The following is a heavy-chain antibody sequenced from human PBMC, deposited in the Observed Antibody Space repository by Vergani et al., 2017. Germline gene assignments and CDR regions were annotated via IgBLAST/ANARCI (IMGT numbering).Heavy chain of an antibody. Sequence: QLQLQESGPGLVKPSATLYLTCSVSGASIRSSNYYWGWIRQPPGKGLEWVASIYYSGSTYYNPSLRRRVTISVDTSKNQFSLKLSSVTAADTAVYFCARHSXVEWLVKLGWIDPWGQGILVTVSS. V-gene: IGHV4-39*01. D-gene: IGHD6-19*01. CDR2: IYYSGST. CDR3: ARHSXVEWLVKLGWIDP. J-gene: IGHJ5*02. CDR1: GASIRSSNYY.